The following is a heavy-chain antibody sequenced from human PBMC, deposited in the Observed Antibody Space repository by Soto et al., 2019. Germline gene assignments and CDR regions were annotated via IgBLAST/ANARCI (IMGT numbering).Heavy chain of an antibody. V-gene: IGHV1-2*04. Sequence: ASVKVSCKASGYTFTGYYMHWVRQAPGQGLEWMGWINPNSGGTNYAQKFQGWVTMTRDTSISTAYMELNRLRSDGTAVYYCARGSTMAAAAENWFDPWGQGTLVTVSS. CDR3: ARGSTMAAAAENWFDP. J-gene: IGHJ5*02. D-gene: IGHD6-13*01. CDR2: INPNSGGT. CDR1: GYTFTGYY.